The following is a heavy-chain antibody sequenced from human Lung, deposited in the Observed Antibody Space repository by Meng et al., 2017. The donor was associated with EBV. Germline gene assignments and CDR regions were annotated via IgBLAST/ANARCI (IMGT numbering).Heavy chain of an antibody. CDR2: LIPVLNKA. Sequence: QVQLVQSGVEVKKPGASVKVSCKASGYTFISSGITWVRQAPGQGLEWMGGLIPVLNKAKSAPRFQDRVTFTADETTTTAYMELSSLTFEDTAVYFCARGRGNQPLFDFWGQGTLVTVSS. CDR1: GYTFISSG. D-gene: IGHD2/OR15-2a*01. J-gene: IGHJ4*02. CDR3: ARGRGNQPLFDF. V-gene: IGHV1-69*10.